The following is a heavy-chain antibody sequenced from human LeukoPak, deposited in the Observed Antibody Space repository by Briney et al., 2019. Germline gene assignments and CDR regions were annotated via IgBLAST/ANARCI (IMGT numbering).Heavy chain of an antibody. Sequence: PSETVSLTCTIFGASTSDYYWSWVRQAPGKGLEWIGYIHHTGSFDYNPSLNSRATISLDTSKNQFSLKLTSVTAADTAVYYCTRGHWALDCWGQGPLVTVSS. CDR2: IHHTGSF. D-gene: IGHD3-16*01. V-gene: IGHV4-59*01. J-gene: IGHJ4*02. CDR1: GASTSDYY. CDR3: TRGHWALDC.